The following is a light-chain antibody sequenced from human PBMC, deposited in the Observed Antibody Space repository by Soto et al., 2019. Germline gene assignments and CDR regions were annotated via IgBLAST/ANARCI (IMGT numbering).Light chain of an antibody. J-gene: IGKJ4*01. CDR3: QYYGSPPLT. Sequence: ERVLTQSPGTLSLSPGERATLSCRASQSVISTYLAWYQQKPGQAPRLLIYGASSRATGFPDRFSGSGSGTDFTLTISRLEPEDFAVYYRQYYGSPPLTFGGGTKVEIK. V-gene: IGKV3-20*01. CDR1: QSVISTY. CDR2: GAS.